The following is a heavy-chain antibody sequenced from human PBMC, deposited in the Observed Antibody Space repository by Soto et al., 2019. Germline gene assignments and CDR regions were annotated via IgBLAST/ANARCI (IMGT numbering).Heavy chain of an antibody. J-gene: IGHJ4*02. D-gene: IGHD6-19*01. V-gene: IGHV1-3*05. Sequence: QVQLVQSGAEEKKPGASVKVSCKASGYTFTSYAMHWVRQAPGQRLEWMGWINGGNGNTKYSQKFQGRVTITRDTSASTAYLELSSLRSEDTAVYYCTRVRGWYHLDCGGQGTLVTVSS. CDR2: INGGNGNT. CDR3: TRVRGWYHLDC. CDR1: GYTFTSYA.